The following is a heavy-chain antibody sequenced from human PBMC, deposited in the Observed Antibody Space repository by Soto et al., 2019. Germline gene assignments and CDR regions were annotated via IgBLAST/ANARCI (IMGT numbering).Heavy chain of an antibody. J-gene: IGHJ6*02. V-gene: IGHV1-8*01. D-gene: IGHD2-2*02. Sequence: ASVKVSCKASGYTFTSYDINWVRQATGQGLEWMGWMNPNSGNTGYAQKFQGGVTMARNTAISTAYMELSSLRSEDTAVYYCARGGGYCSSTSCYTDYYYYYGMDVWGQGTTVTVSS. CDR2: MNPNSGNT. CDR1: GYTFTSYD. CDR3: ARGGGYCSSTSCYTDYYYYYGMDV.